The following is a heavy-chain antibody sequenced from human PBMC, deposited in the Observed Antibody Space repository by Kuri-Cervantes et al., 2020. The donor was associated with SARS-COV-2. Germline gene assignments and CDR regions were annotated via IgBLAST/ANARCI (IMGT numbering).Heavy chain of an antibody. V-gene: IGHV1-2*02. CDR2: INSNSGGT. CDR3: AREAYSYGFIYYYYMDV. CDR1: GYTFTSYG. Sequence: ASVKVSCKASGYTFTSYGISWVRQAPGQGLEWMGWINSNSGGTNYAQKFQGRVTMTRDTSISTAYMELSRLRPDDTAVYYCAREAYSYGFIYYYYMDVWGKGTTVTVSS. D-gene: IGHD5-18*01. J-gene: IGHJ6*03.